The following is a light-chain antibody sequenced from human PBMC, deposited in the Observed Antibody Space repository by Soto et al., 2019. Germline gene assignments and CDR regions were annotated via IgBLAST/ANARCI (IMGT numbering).Light chain of an antibody. CDR2: FAS. J-gene: IGKJ1*01. V-gene: IGKV3-15*01. CDR1: QSVSSK. Sequence: EIVMTQSPATLSVSPGERATLSCRASQSVSSKLAWFQQKPGQAPRLLIYFASTRATDIPARFSGSGSGTEFTLTISSLQSEDFAVYYCQQYNSWLWTFGQGTKVDIK. CDR3: QQYNSWLWT.